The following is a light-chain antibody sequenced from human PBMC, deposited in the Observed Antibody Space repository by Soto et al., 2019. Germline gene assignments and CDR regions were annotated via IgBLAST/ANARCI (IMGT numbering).Light chain of an antibody. CDR3: SSYTRTTTL. J-gene: IGLJ2*01. V-gene: IGLV2-14*01. CDR1: TSDIEAYYF. Sequence: QSALTQPASVSGSPGQSITISCTGITSDIEAYYFVSWYQQHPGRAPTLLISEFNNRPSGISHRFSGSRSGNTASLTISVLQAEDEADYYCSSYTRTTTLFGGGTKLTVL. CDR2: EFN.